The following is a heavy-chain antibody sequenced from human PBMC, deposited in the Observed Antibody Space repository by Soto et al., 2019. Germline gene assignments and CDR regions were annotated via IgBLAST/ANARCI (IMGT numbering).Heavy chain of an antibody. J-gene: IGHJ4*02. V-gene: IGHV1-46*01. CDR3: ARDGSYYYDSSGYVFDY. CDR2: INPSGGST. CDR1: GYTFTGYY. Sequence: ASVKVSCKASGYTFTGYYMHWVRQAPGQGLEWMGIINPSGGSTSYAQKFQGRVTMTRDTSTSTVYMELSSLRSEDTAVYYCARDGSYYYDSSGYVFDYWGQGTLVTVSS. D-gene: IGHD3-22*01.